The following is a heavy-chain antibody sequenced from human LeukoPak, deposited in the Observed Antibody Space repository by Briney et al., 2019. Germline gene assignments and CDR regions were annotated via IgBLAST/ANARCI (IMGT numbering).Heavy chain of an antibody. CDR1: GGSISSYY. CDR2: IYYSGST. J-gene: IGHJ6*02. Sequence: SETLSLTCTVSGGSISSYYWSWIRQPPGKGLGWIGYIYYSGSTNYNPSLKSRVTISVDTSKNQFSLKLSSVTAAHTAVYYCARGSGWYFDYYYYGMDVWGQGTTVTVSS. CDR3: ARGSGWYFDYYYYGMDV. D-gene: IGHD6-19*01. V-gene: IGHV4-59*01.